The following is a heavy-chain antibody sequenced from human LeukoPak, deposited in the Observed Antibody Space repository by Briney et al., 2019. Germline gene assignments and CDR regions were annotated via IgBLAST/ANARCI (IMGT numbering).Heavy chain of an antibody. J-gene: IGHJ4*02. CDR2: INHSGST. V-gene: IGHV4-34*01. CDR3: ARGKVRQWLVFKFGHSYFDY. CDR1: GGSFSGYY. D-gene: IGHD6-19*01. Sequence: PSETLSLTCAVYGGSFSGYYWSWIRQPPGKGLEWIGEINHSGSTNYNPSLKSRVTISVDTSKNQFSLKLSSVTAADTAVYYCARGKVRQWLVFKFGHSYFDYWGQGTLVTVSS.